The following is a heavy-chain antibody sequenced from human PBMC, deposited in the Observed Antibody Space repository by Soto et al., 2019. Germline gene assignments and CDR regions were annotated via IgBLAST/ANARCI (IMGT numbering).Heavy chain of an antibody. V-gene: IGHV1-69*12. J-gene: IGHJ4*01. CDR1: GGTFSSYA. CDR2: IIPIFGTA. Sequence: QVQLVQSGAEVKKPGSSVKVSCKASGGTFSSYAISWVRQAPGQGLEWMGGIIPIFGTANYAQKIQGRVTITANESTSITYIELSRLRPDDTDVYYCASSFGGNFYWGHGTLVTGSS. CDR3: ASSFGGNFY. D-gene: IGHD2-21*01.